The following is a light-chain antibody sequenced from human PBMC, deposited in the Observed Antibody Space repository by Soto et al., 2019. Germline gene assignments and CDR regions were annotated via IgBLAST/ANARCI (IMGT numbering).Light chain of an antibody. J-gene: IGLJ2*01. CDR2: DVN. V-gene: IGLV2-14*01. CDR1: SSDVGGYNC. CDR3: SSCTSSVTVV. Sequence: QSVLTQPASVSGSPGQSITISCTGTSSDVGGYNCVSWYQQHPDKAPKLMIYDVNNRPSGLSNRFSGSKSGNTASLTISGLQAEDEADYYCSSCTSSVTVVFGGATKLTVL.